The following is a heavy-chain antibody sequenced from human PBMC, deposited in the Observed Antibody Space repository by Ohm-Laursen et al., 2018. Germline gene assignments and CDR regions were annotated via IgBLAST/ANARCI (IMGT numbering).Heavy chain of an antibody. D-gene: IGHD5-12*01. V-gene: IGHV1-2*02. Sequence: GSSVKVSCKASGYTFTDYFMHWVRQAPGQGLEWMAWINPNTGDTNYAQKFQGRVTLTRDTSITTAYMELSRLRSDDSAVYYCARVERGYSGYVDYYYGMDVWGQGTTVTVSS. CDR1: GYTFTDYF. J-gene: IGHJ6*02. CDR2: INPNTGDT. CDR3: ARVERGYSGYVDYYYGMDV.